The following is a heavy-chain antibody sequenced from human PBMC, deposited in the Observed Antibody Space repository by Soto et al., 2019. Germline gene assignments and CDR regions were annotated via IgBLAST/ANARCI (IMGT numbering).Heavy chain of an antibody. CDR1: GSSISSSSYY. Sequence: SETLSLTCTISGSSISSSSYYWGWIRQPPGKGLECIGSIYYSGSTYYKPSLKSRVTISVDTATNQFSLKLNSVTAADTAVYYCARLRKVVVATDYWGQGTLVTVSS. CDR3: ARLRKVVVATDY. CDR2: IYYSGST. V-gene: IGHV4-39*01. J-gene: IGHJ4*02. D-gene: IGHD2-15*01.